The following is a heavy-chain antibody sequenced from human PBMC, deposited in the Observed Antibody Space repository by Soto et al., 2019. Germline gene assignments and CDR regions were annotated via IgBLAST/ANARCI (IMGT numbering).Heavy chain of an antibody. CDR1: GFTFSSYS. CDR3: AREVTYSSGWTVGYYYYGMDV. CDR2: ISSSSSTI. D-gene: IGHD6-19*01. V-gene: IGHV3-48*02. J-gene: IGHJ6*02. Sequence: PGGSLRLSCAASGFTFSSYSMNWVRQAPGKGLEWVSYISSSSSTIYYADSVKGRFTISRDNAKNSLYLQMNSLRDEDTAVYYCAREVTYSSGWTVGYYYYGMDVWGQGTTVTVSS.